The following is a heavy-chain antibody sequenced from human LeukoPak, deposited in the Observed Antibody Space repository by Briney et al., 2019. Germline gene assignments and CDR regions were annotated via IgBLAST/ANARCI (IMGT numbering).Heavy chain of an antibody. D-gene: IGHD6-13*01. CDR3: ARQQLSQLYYFDY. Sequence: SETLSLTCTVSGGSISSYYWSWIRQPPGKGLEWIGYIYYSGSTNYNPSLKSRVTISVDTSKNQFSLKLSSVTAADTAVYYCARQQLSQLYYFDYWGQGTLVTVSS. CDR1: GGSISSYY. CDR2: IYYSGST. V-gene: IGHV4-59*01. J-gene: IGHJ4*02.